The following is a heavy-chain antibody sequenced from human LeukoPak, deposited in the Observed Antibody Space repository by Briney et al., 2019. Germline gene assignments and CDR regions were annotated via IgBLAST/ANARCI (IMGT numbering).Heavy chain of an antibody. V-gene: IGHV4-59*11. CDR1: GADISGQY. CDR2: IYYSGST. Sequence: SETLSLTCIVSGADISGQYWSWVRRPPGKGLEWIGYIYYSGSTNYNPSLKSRVTISVDTSKNQFSLRLSSVTAADTAVYYCARARGYFDYWGQGTLVTVSS. J-gene: IGHJ4*02. CDR3: ARARGYFDY.